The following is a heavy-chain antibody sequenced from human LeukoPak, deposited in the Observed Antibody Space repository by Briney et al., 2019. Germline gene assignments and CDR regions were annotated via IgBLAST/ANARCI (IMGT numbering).Heavy chain of an antibody. CDR3: ARDLGPMTWGTYYYGMDV. CDR2: IIPILGIA. Sequence: SVKVSCKASGGTFSSYAISWVRQAPGQGLEWMGRIIPILGIANYAQKFQGGVTITADKSTSTAYMELSSLRSEDTAVYYCARDLGPMTWGTYYYGMDVWGQGTTVTVSS. J-gene: IGHJ6*02. D-gene: IGHD7-27*01. CDR1: GGTFSSYA. V-gene: IGHV1-69*04.